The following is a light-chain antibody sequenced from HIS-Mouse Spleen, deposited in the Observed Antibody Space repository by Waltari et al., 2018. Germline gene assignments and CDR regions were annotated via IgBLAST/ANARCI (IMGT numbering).Light chain of an antibody. V-gene: IGLV3-10*01. CDR2: EDS. Sequence: SYELTQPPSVSVSPGQTARIPCPGDALPKQYAYLYQQKSGQAPVLVIYEDSKRPSGIPERFSGSSSGTMATLTISGAQVEDEADYYCYSTDSSGNHRVFGGGTKLTVL. J-gene: IGLJ2*01. CDR3: YSTDSSGNHRV. CDR1: ALPKQY.